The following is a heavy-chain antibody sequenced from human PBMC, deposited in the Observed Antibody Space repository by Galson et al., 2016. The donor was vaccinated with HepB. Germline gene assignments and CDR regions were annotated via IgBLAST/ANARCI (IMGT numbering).Heavy chain of an antibody. V-gene: IGHV4-4*02. Sequence: TLSLTCGVSGGSIYSGHYWGWVRQPPGKGLEWIGEIFHSGNTNYNPSVQSRVTITVDLSKSQFSVQLTSVSAADTAVYYCARRVGDCSYSSCPWDLWGQGILVTVSS. CDR1: GGSIYSGHY. J-gene: IGHJ4*02. CDR2: IFHSGNT. D-gene: IGHD6-6*01. CDR3: ARRVGDCSYSSCPWDL.